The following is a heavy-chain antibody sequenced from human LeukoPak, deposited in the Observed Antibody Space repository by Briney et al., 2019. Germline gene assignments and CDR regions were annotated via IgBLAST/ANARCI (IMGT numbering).Heavy chain of an antibody. CDR2: ISYDGSNK. Sequence: GRSLRLSCAASGFTFSSYAMHWVRQAPGKGLEWVAVISYDGSNKYYADSVKGRFTISRDNSKNTLYLQMNSLRAEDTAVYYCAKDRTSSRGAYWYYMDVWGKGTTVTVSS. D-gene: IGHD3-10*01. J-gene: IGHJ6*03. V-gene: IGHV3-30*04. CDR1: GFTFSSYA. CDR3: AKDRTSSRGAYWYYMDV.